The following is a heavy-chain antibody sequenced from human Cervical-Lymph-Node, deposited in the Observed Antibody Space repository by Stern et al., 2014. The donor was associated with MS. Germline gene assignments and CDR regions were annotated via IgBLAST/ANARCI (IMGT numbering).Heavy chain of an antibody. CDR2: ISSGGSYI. Sequence: EVQLVQSGGGLVKPGGSLRLSCAASGFTFSSYSMNWVRQAPGQGLEWVASISSGGSYIYYADSLKRRFTISRDNAKNSLYLQMNSLRAEDTAVYYCARGRGGNYRYYFDYWGQGTLVTVSS. V-gene: IGHV3-21*01. J-gene: IGHJ4*02. CDR1: GFTFSSYS. D-gene: IGHD4-23*01. CDR3: ARGRGGNYRYYFDY.